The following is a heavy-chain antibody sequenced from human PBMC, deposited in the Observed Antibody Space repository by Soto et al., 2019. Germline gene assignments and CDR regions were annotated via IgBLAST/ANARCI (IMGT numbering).Heavy chain of an antibody. CDR3: ARHLPYCGGDCYSLDY. CDR2: IHYSGST. Sequence: SETLSLTCTVSGGSISSGDYYWSWIRQPPGKGLEWIGYIHYSGSTYHNPSLKSRVTISVDTSKNQFSLNLSSVTAADTAVYYCARHLPYCGGDCYSLDYWGQGTLVTVSS. J-gene: IGHJ4*02. D-gene: IGHD2-21*02. CDR1: GGSISSGDYY. V-gene: IGHV4-30-4*01.